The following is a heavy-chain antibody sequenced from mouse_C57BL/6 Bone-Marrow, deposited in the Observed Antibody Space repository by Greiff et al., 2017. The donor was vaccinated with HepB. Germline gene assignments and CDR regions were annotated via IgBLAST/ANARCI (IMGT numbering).Heavy chain of an antibody. D-gene: IGHD2-1*01. V-gene: IGHV1-59*01. CDR3: ARNENGNRFAY. CDR1: GYTFTSYW. Sequence: QVQLQQSGAELVRPGTSVKLSCKASGYTFTSYWMHWVKQRPGQGLEWIGVIDPSDSYTNYNQKFKGKATLTVDTSSSTAYMQLSSLTSEDSAVYYCARNENGNRFAYWGQGTLVTVSA. CDR2: IDPSDSYT. J-gene: IGHJ3*01.